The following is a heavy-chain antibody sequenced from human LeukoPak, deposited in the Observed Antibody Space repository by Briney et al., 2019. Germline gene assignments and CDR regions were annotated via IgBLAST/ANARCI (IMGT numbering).Heavy chain of an antibody. J-gene: IGHJ4*02. CDR1: GFTFSSYG. D-gene: IGHD2-2*01. CDR2: IRYDGSNK. V-gene: IGHV3-30*02. Sequence: PGGSLRLSCAASGFTFSSYGMHWVRQAPGKGLEWVAFIRYDGSNKYYADSVKGRFTISRDNSKNTLYLQMNSLRAEDTAVYYCAKGGSPDPVVSAVTVDYWGQGTLVTVSS. CDR3: AKGGSPDPVVSAVTVDY.